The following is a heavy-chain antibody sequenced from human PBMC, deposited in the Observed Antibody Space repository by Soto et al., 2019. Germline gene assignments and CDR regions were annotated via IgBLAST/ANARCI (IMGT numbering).Heavy chain of an antibody. V-gene: IGHV3-23*01. CDR1: GFTFTDYA. D-gene: IGHD1-26*01. CDR3: ANGWDLYCHS. Sequence: GGALGLSCAASGFTFTDYAMSWVRQAPGKGLEWVSPVSGSGSSTFYADSVQGRFTISRDNLKNTVYLQMNSLRAEDTALYYCANGWDLYCHSWGQGTMVGVSS. J-gene: IGHJ4*02. CDR2: VSGSGSST.